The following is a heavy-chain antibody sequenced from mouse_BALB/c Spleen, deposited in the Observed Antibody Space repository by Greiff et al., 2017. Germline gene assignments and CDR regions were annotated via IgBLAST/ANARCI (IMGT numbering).Heavy chain of an antibody. V-gene: IGHV1S56*01. CDR2: IYPGNVNT. CDR1: GYTFTSYY. Sequence: VKLQESGPELVKPGASVRISCKASGYTFTSYYIHWVKQRPGQGLEWIGWIYPGNVNTKYNEKFKGKATLTADKSSSTAYMQLSSLTSEDSAVYFCARDYGSSWAMDYWGQGTSVTVSS. J-gene: IGHJ4*01. CDR3: ARDYGSSWAMDY. D-gene: IGHD1-1*01.